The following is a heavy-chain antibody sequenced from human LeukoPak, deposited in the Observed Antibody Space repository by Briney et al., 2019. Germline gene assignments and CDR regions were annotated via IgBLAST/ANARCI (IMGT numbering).Heavy chain of an antibody. D-gene: IGHD3-9*01. V-gene: IGHV3-7*05. J-gene: IGHJ5*02. Sequence: GGSLRLSCAASGFTFSNYWMSWVRQTPGKGLEWVANIKQDGSEKYYVDSVKGRFTVSRDNAKNSLYLQMNSLRAEDTAVYYCARRGTRDFDWLPSFDPWGQGTLVTVSS. CDR2: IKQDGSEK. CDR1: GFTFSNYW. CDR3: ARRGTRDFDWLPSFDP.